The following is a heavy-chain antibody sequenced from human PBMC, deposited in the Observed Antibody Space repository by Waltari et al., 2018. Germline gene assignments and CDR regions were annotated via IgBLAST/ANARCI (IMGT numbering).Heavy chain of an antibody. Sequence: QVHLQGSGPRLVKPSETLSLTGSVSGGSINNNFWIWVRQPPGKGLEWIGYIYYSGSTYYNPSLMSRVTISADTSENQFSLKMTSVTAADTAVYYCARVYYYDSSGYYLDSWGQGTLVTVSA. CDR1: GGSINNNF. J-gene: IGHJ4*02. D-gene: IGHD3-22*01. V-gene: IGHV4-59*01. CDR2: IYYSGST. CDR3: ARVYYYDSSGYYLDS.